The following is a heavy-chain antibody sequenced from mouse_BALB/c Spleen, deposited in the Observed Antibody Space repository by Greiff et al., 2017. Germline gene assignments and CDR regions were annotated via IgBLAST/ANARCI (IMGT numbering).Heavy chain of an antibody. V-gene: IGHV5-17*02. J-gene: IGHJ4*01. Sequence: EVKLVESGGGLVQPGGSRKLSCAASGFTFSSFGMHWVRQAPEKWLEWVAYISSGSSTIYYADTVKGRFTISRDNPKNTLFLQMTSLRSEDTAMYYCARIWDDYAMDYWGQGTSVTVSS. CDR2: ISSGSSTI. D-gene: IGHD4-1*01. CDR1: GFTFSSFG. CDR3: ARIWDDYAMDY.